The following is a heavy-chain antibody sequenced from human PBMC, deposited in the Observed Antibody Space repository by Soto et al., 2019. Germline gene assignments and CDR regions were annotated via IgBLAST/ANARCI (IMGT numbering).Heavy chain of an antibody. CDR2: IDPSNSYT. Sequence: GESLKISCQGSGYSFTTHWITWVRQTPGKGLEWMGRIDPSNSYTKYSPSFEGHVTISADKSISTAYLQWSSLKASDSAVYYCARLSRASFALDVWGQGTTVTLSS. V-gene: IGHV5-10-1*01. CDR3: ARLSRASFALDV. CDR1: GYSFTTHW. D-gene: IGHD3-16*01. J-gene: IGHJ6*02.